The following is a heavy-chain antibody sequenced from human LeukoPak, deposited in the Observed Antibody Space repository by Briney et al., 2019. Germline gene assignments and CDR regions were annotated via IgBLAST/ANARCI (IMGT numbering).Heavy chain of an antibody. CDR1: GASISSSNW. V-gene: IGHV4-4*02. CDR2: FYYGGNT. J-gene: IGHJ4*02. D-gene: IGHD3-10*01. CDR3: ATVSDHLIHYFDY. Sequence: SETLSLTCAVSGASISSSNWWGWVRQRPGKGPEWVGEFYYGGNTNYNPSLNSRANISVDNSMHQFSLGLNSVTAADTAVYYCATVSDHLIHYFDYWGQGTLVTVSS.